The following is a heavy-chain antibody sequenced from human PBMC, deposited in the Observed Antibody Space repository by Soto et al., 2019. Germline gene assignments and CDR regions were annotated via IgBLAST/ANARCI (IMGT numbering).Heavy chain of an antibody. D-gene: IGHD5-18*01. CDR3: VRGGAAMVTSDY. V-gene: IGHV1-3*01. Sequence: ASVKVSCKASGYTFTSYAMHWVRQAPGQRLEWMGWINAGNGNTKYSQKFQGRVTITRDTSASTAYMELSSLRSEDTAVYYCVRGGAAMVTSDYWGKGTLVTVSA. J-gene: IGHJ4*02. CDR1: GYTFTSYA. CDR2: INAGNGNT.